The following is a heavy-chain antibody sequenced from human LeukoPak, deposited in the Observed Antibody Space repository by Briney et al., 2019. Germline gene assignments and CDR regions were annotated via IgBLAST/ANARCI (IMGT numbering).Heavy chain of an antibody. J-gene: IGHJ4*02. D-gene: IGHD1-1*01. Sequence: SVKVSCKASGYTFTSYGISWVRQAPGQGLEWMGGIIPIFGTANYAQKFQGRVTITADESTSTAYMELSSLRSEDTAVYYCARDEDWNDGGNWDYWGQGTLVTVSS. CDR3: ARDEDWNDGGNWDY. CDR2: IIPIFGTA. CDR1: GYTFTSYG. V-gene: IGHV1-69*13.